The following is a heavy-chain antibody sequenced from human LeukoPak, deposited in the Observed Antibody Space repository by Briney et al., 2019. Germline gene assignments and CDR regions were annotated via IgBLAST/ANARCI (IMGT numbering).Heavy chain of an antibody. CDR1: GFTFSSCW. V-gene: IGHV3-7*01. CDR3: ATRRWSTGRSYALDI. J-gene: IGHJ3*02. D-gene: IGHD3-10*01. Sequence: GGSLRLSCAASGFTFSSCWMTWVRQARGKGLERVANIKQDGSEKSYVDSVKGRLTISRDNAKNSLYLQMNSLRAEDTAVYYCATRRWSTGRSYALDIWGQGTMVTVSS. CDR2: IKQDGSEK.